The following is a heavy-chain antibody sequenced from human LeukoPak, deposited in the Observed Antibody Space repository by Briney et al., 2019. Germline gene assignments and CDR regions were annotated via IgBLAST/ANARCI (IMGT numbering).Heavy chain of an antibody. Sequence: PGRSLRLSCTASGFTFGDYGMSWVRQAPGKRPEWVSFIRSKAYGGTTEYAASVEGRFTISRDDSKSIAYLQMNSLRAEDTAVYYCARDGTRGWLRLREYNWFDPWGQGTLVTVSS. D-gene: IGHD5-12*01. CDR1: GFTFGDYG. CDR2: IRSKAYGGTT. V-gene: IGHV3-49*04. J-gene: IGHJ5*02. CDR3: ARDGTRGWLRLREYNWFDP.